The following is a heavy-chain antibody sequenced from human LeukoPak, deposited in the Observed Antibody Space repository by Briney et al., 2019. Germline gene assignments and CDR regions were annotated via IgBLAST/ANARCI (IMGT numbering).Heavy chain of an antibody. CDR1: GFTFSYYW. J-gene: IGHJ4*02. D-gene: IGHD6-19*01. CDR2: INEDGSEK. CDR3: AKGKRAGTWMAFDY. Sequence: PGGSLRLSCAASGFTFSYYWMSWVRQAPGKGLEWVANINEDGSEKYYVDSVKGRFTISRDNAKNSLYLQMNSLRAEDTALYYCAKGKRAGTWMAFDYWGQGTLVTVSS. V-gene: IGHV3-7*03.